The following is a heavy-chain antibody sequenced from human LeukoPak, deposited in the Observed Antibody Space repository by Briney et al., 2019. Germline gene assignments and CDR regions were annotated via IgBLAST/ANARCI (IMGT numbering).Heavy chain of an antibody. D-gene: IGHD3-9*01. CDR2: INTNTGNP. V-gene: IGHV7-4-1*02. CDR3: ARSHDILTDYAFDI. CDR1: GYTFTSYA. Sequence: ASVKVSCKASGYTFTSYAMNWVRQAPGQGLEWMGWINTNTGNPTYAQGFTGRFVFSLDTSVSTAYLQISSLKAEDTAVYYCARSHDILTDYAFDIWGLGTMVTVSS. J-gene: IGHJ3*02.